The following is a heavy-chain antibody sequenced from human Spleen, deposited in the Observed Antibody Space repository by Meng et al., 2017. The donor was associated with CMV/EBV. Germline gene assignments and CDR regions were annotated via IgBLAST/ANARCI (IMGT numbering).Heavy chain of an antibody. D-gene: IGHD3-16*01. V-gene: IGHV3-21*01. CDR1: GFNFSPYS. CDR2: ISSSSYI. Sequence: GESLKISCVASGFNFSPYSMNWVRQAPGKGLEWVSSISSSSYIHYADSVTGRFTISRDNAKNSLFLQMNSLRAEDTAVYYCGSQEGGYWGQGTLVTVSS. CDR3: GSQEGGY. J-gene: IGHJ4*02.